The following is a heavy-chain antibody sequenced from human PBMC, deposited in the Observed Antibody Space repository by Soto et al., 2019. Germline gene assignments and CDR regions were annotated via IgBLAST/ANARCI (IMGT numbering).Heavy chain of an antibody. D-gene: IGHD5-12*01. CDR2: VDPSDSYT. V-gene: IGHV5-10-1*01. CDR3: ARQIWEVGLATIFDL. Sequence: GESLKISCQGSGYRFTSHCISWVRQMPGKGLEWIGRVDPSDSYTDYSPSFRGHVTVSADKSTDTAYLQWTSLKASDTAMYYWARQIWEVGLATIFDLWGQGTLVTVSS. CDR1: GYRFTSHC. J-gene: IGHJ4*02.